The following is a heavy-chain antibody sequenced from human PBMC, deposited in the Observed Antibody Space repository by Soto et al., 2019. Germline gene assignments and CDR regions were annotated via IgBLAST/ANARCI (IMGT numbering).Heavy chain of an antibody. CDR2: IYWDDDK. CDR1: GFSLSTSGVG. CDR3: AHKRSSSWYLNWFDP. D-gene: IGHD6-13*01. V-gene: IGHV2-5*02. J-gene: IGHJ5*02. Sequence: QITLKESGPTLVKPTQTLTLTCTFSGFSLSTSGVGVGWIRQPPGKALEWLALIYWDDDKRYSPSLKSRLTIXXDXSRXQVVLTMTNMDPVDTATYYCAHKRSSSWYLNWFDPWGQGTLVTVSS.